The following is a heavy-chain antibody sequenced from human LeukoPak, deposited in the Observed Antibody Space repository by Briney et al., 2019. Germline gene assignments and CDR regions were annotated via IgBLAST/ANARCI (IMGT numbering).Heavy chain of an antibody. CDR2: INPNSGDT. J-gene: IGHJ6*02. CDR3: ARGGGEGMDV. CDR1: GYTFIGYY. D-gene: IGHD5-12*01. V-gene: IGHV1-2*02. Sequence: ASVKVSCKASGYTFIGYYIHWVRQAPGQGLEWMGWINPNSGDTNYAQKFQGRVTMTRDTSITTAYMELSRPRSDDTAVYYCARGGGEGMDVWGQGTTVTVSS.